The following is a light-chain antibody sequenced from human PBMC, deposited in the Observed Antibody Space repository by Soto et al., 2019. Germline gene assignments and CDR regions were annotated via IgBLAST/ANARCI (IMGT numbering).Light chain of an antibody. J-gene: IGLJ2*01. CDR1: SSNIGSNY. V-gene: IGLV1-47*01. CDR2: RNN. CDR3: EAWDDSLSGVV. Sequence: QSVLTQPPSASGTPGQRVTISCSGSSSNIGSNYLYWYQQLPGTAPKLLIYRNNQRPSGVPDRFSGSKSGTSASLAISGLRSEDEAEYYCEAWDDSLSGVVFGGGTKLTVL.